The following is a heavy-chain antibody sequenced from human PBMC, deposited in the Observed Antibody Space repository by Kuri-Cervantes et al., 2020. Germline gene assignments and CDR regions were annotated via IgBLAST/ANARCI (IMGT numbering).Heavy chain of an antibody. Sequence: GGSLRLSCAASGFIFSRDWMSWVRQAPGKGLEWVANIRQDGNEEVYADSVKGRFTISRDNAKRSLYLQMNSLRAEDTALYYCAKGGSAVTTRFYYWYMDVWGKGTTVTVSS. J-gene: IGHJ6*03. CDR1: GFIFSRDW. CDR2: IRQDGNEE. V-gene: IGHV3-7*03. D-gene: IGHD6-19*01. CDR3: AKGGSAVTTRFYYWYMDV.